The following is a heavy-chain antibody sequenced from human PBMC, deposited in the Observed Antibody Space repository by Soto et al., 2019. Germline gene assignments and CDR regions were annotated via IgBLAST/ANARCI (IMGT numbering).Heavy chain of an antibody. J-gene: IGHJ3*02. V-gene: IGHV3-13*01. D-gene: IGHD5-12*01. CDR2: IGTAGDT. CDR3: ARARGYSGYDSKGDAFDI. CDR1: GFTFSSYD. Sequence: TGGSLRLSCAASGFTFSSYDMHWVRQATGKGLEWVSAIGTAGDTYYPGSVKGRFTISRENAKNSLYLQMNSLRAEDTAVYYCARARGYSGYDSKGDAFDIWGQGTMVTVSS.